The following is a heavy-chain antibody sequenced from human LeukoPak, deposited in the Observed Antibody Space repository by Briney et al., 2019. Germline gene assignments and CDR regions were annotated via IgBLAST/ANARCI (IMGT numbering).Heavy chain of an antibody. D-gene: IGHD6-19*01. J-gene: IGHJ4*02. V-gene: IGHV4-39*07. CDR3: ARLLKAGWYTLDY. Sequence: SETLSLTCTVSDGSISSSSYYWDWIRQPPGKGLEWIGSIYYSGSTYYNPSLKSRVTISVDTSKNQFSLKLSSVTAADTAVYYCARLLKAGWYTLDYWGQGTLVTVSS. CDR2: IYYSGST. CDR1: DGSISSSSYY.